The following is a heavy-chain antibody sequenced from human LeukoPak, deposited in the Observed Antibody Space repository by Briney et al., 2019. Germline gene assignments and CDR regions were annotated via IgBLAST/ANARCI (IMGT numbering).Heavy chain of an antibody. J-gene: IGHJ4*02. CDR2: IYSAGST. CDR1: GFTVISNY. Sequence: SGGSLRLSCAASGFTVISNYMYWVRQAPGKGLEWVSVIYSAGSTYYADSVKGRFTISRDNSKNTLYLQMNSLRAEDTAVYYCARDKYSSGWFYFDYWGQGSLVTVSS. V-gene: IGHV3-53*01. CDR3: ARDKYSSGWFYFDY. D-gene: IGHD6-19*01.